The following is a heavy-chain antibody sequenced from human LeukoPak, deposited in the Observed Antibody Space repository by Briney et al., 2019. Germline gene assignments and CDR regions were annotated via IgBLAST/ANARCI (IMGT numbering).Heavy chain of an antibody. D-gene: IGHD7-27*01. CDR3: ARGELGHFDY. CDR2: IYYSGNT. J-gene: IGHJ4*02. Sequence: NWIRQHPGKGREWIGYIYYSGNTHYNPSLKSRVTISVDTSKNQFSLKLSSVTAADTAVYYCARGELGHFDYWGQGTLVTVSS. V-gene: IGHV4-31*02.